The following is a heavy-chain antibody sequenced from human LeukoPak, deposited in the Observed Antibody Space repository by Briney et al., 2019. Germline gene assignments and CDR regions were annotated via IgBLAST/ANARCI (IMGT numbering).Heavy chain of an antibody. CDR3: AAGEPYGY. D-gene: IGHD1-14*01. CDR2: IKQDGSEK. J-gene: IGHJ4*02. Sequence: GGSLRLSCAASGFTFSSYWMSWVRQAPGKGLEWVANIKQDGSEKYYVDSVRGRFTISRDNSKNTLYLQMNSLRADDTAVYYCAAGEPYGYWGQGTLVTVSS. V-gene: IGHV3-7*01. CDR1: GFTFSSYW.